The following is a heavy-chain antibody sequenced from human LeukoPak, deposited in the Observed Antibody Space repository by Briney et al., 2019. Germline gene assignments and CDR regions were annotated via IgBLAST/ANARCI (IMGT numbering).Heavy chain of an antibody. V-gene: IGHV3-23*01. D-gene: IGHD3-3*01. CDR1: GFTFSHYG. Sequence: GGSLRLSCAASGFTFSHYGMHWVRQTPGKGLEWVSTISGSGGSTYYADSVKGRFTISRDNSKNTLYLQMNSLRAEDTAVYYCAKDKPDYDFWSGSVDYWGQGTLVTVSS. CDR3: AKDKPDYDFWSGSVDY. CDR2: ISGSGGST. J-gene: IGHJ4*02.